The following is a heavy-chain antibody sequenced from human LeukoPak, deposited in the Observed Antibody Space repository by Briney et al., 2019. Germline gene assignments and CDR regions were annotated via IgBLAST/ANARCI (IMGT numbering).Heavy chain of an antibody. Sequence: GASVKVSCKASGGTFSSYAISWVRQAPGQGLEWMGGIIPIFGTANYAQKFQGRVTITADESTSTAYMELSSLRSEDTAVYYCARDRGDVLMDYDSSDEASFDYWGQGTLVTVSS. CDR2: IIPIFGTA. D-gene: IGHD3-22*01. CDR1: GGTFSSYA. V-gene: IGHV1-69*13. CDR3: ARDRGDVLMDYDSSDEASFDY. J-gene: IGHJ4*02.